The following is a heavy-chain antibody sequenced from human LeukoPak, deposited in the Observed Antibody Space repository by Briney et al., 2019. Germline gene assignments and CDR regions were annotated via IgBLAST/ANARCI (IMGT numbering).Heavy chain of an antibody. CDR1: GDSISSGDYY. CDR3: ARASGYYYGDLDY. V-gene: IGHV4-39*07. Sequence: PSETLSLTCTVSGDSISSGDYYWSWIRQPPGKGLEWIGSMYYSGSTYYNPSLKSRVTISVDTSKNQFSLKLSSVTAAGTAVYYCARASGYYYGDLDYWGQGTLVTVSS. CDR2: MYYSGST. D-gene: IGHD3-22*01. J-gene: IGHJ4*02.